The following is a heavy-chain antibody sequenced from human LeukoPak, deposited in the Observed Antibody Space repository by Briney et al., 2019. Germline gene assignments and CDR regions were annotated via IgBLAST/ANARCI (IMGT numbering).Heavy chain of an antibody. Sequence: GGSLRLSCAASGFTFSSYATHWVRQAPGKGLEWVAVISYDGSNKYYADSVKGRFTISRDNSKNTLYLQMNSLRAEDTAVYYCARDSGSSGNIDYWGQGTLVTVSS. V-gene: IGHV3-30-3*01. CDR3: ARDSGSSGNIDY. D-gene: IGHD3-22*01. CDR1: GFTFSSYA. CDR2: ISYDGSNK. J-gene: IGHJ4*02.